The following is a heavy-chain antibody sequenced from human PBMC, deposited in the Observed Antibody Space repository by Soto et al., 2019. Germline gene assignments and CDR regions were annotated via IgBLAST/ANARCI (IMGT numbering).Heavy chain of an antibody. CDR2: IIPIFGTA. Sequence: QVQLVQSGAEVKKPGSSVKVSCQASGGTFSSYAISWVRQAPGQGLEWMGGIIPIFGTANYAQKFQGRVTITADKSTRTAYIELSSLRSEDTAVYYCARTPDSGWYGLFDYWGQGTLVTVAA. D-gene: IGHD6-19*01. CDR3: ARTPDSGWYGLFDY. V-gene: IGHV1-69*06. CDR1: GGTFSSYA. J-gene: IGHJ4*02.